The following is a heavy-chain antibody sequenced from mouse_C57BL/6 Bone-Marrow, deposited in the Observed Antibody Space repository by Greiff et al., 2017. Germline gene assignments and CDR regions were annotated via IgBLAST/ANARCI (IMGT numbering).Heavy chain of an antibody. J-gene: IGHJ4*01. D-gene: IGHD3-1*01. CDR2: IYPSDSET. CDR1: GYTFTSYW. Sequence: VQLQQPGAELVRPGSSVKLSCKASGYTFTSYWMDWVKQRPGQGLEWIGNIYPSDSETHYNQKFKDKATLTVDKSSSTASMQLSSLTSEDSAVYYCAREWPGLMDYWGQGTSVTVSS. CDR3: AREWPGLMDY. V-gene: IGHV1-61*01.